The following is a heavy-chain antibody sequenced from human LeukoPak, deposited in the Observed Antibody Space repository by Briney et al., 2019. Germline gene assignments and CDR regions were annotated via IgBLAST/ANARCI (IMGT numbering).Heavy chain of an antibody. J-gene: IGHJ3*02. V-gene: IGHV1-18*01. Sequence: GASVKVSCKASGYTLTSYGISWVRQAPGQGLEWMGWISAYNGNTNYAQKLQGRVTMTRDTSISTAYMELSRLRSDDTAVYYCARDTPYGDHDGFDIWGQGTMVTVSS. D-gene: IGHD4-17*01. CDR3: ARDTPYGDHDGFDI. CDR1: GYTLTSYG. CDR2: ISAYNGNT.